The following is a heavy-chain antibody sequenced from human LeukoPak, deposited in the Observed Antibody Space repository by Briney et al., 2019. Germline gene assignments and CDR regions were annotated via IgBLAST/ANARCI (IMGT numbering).Heavy chain of an antibody. CDR2: IIPILGIA. CDR3: ARGMVTGEQQFDY. V-gene: IGHV1-69*04. J-gene: IGHJ4*02. D-gene: IGHD7-27*01. CDR1: GYTFTSYD. Sequence: ASVKVSCKASGYTFTSYDINWVRQATGQGLEWMGRIIPILGIANYAQKFQGRVTITADKSTSTAYMELSSLRSEDTAVYYCARGMVTGEQQFDYWGQGTLVTVSS.